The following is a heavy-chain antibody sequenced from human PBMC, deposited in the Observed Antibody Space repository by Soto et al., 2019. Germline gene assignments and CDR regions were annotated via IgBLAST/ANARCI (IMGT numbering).Heavy chain of an antibody. D-gene: IGHD2-2*01. V-gene: IGHV3-30*18. Sequence: GSLRLSCAASGFTFSSYGMHWVRQAPGMGLEWVAVISYDGSNKYYADSVKGRFTISRDNSKNTLYLQMNSLRAEDTAVYYCAKPGCGLCISTRCYWFDHWGQGT. CDR1: GFTFSSYG. J-gene: IGHJ5*02. CDR3: AKPGCGLCISTRCYWFDH. CDR2: ISYDGSNK.